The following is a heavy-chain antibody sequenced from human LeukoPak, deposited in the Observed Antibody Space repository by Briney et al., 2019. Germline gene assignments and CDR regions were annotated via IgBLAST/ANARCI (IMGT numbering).Heavy chain of an antibody. CDR2: ISWNGRSL. J-gene: IGHJ4*02. Sequence: SLRLSCAASGFAFDDYAIHWVRQAPGKGLEWVAGISWNGRSLGYADSVKGRFTISRDNAKNSLYLQMISLRAEDTALYYCAKDIMYDFDSSGYLDFWGQGTLVTVSS. D-gene: IGHD3-22*01. CDR3: AKDIMYDFDSSGYLDF. CDR1: GFAFDDYA. V-gene: IGHV3-9*01.